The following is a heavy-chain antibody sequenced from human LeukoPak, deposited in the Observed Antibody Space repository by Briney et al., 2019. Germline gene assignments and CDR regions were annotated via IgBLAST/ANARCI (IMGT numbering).Heavy chain of an antibody. CDR2: IWYDGSNK. J-gene: IGHJ6*03. CDR1: GFTFSSYG. Sequence: GGFLRLSCAASGFTFSSYGMHWVRQAPGKGLEWVAVIWYDGSNKYYADSVKGRFTISRDNSKNTLYLQMNSLRAEDTAVYYCAKGSIAARLYYYYMDVWGKGTTVTVSS. CDR3: AKGSIAARLYYYYMDV. V-gene: IGHV3-33*06. D-gene: IGHD6-6*01.